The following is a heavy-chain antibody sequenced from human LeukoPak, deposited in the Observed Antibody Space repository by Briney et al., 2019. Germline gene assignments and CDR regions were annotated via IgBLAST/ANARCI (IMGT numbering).Heavy chain of an antibody. Sequence: GGSLTLSCAASGFTFSSYAMHWVRQAPGKGLEWVAVISYDGSNKYYADSVKGRFTISRDNSKNTLYLQMNSLRAEDTAVYYCARDSRAQAESSWGVPDYWGQGTLVTVSS. CDR3: ARDSRAQAESSWGVPDY. J-gene: IGHJ4*02. D-gene: IGHD3-16*01. CDR2: ISYDGSNK. CDR1: GFTFSSYA. V-gene: IGHV3-30*04.